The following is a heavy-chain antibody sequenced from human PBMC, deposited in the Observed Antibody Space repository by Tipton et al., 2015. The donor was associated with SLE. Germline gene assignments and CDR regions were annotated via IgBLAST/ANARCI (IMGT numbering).Heavy chain of an antibody. CDR1: GGSISSHY. V-gene: IGHV4-59*11. J-gene: IGHJ1*01. CDR3: ARGGSSSWYDAEYFQH. D-gene: IGHD6-13*01. Sequence: LRLSCTVSGGSISSHYWSWIRQPPGKGLEWIGYIYYSGSTNYNPSLKSRVTISVDTSKNQFSLKLSSVTAADTAVYYCARGGSSSWYDAEYFQHWGQGTLVTVSS. CDR2: IYYSGST.